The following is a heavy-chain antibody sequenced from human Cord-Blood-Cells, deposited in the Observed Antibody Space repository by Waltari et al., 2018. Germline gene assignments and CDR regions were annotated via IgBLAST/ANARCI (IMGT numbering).Heavy chain of an antibody. J-gene: IGHJ4*02. V-gene: IGHV2-5*01. CDR1: GFSLSTSGVG. D-gene: IGHD4-4*01. CDR2: IYWNDDK. CDR3: AHRVPYDYSNYALGPYDY. Sequence: QITLKESGPTLVKPTQTLTLTCTFSGFSLSTSGVGVGWIRQPPGKALEWLALIYWNDDKRYSPSLKSRLTITKDTSKNQVVLTMTNMDPVDTATYYCAHRVPYDYSNYALGPYDYWGQGTLVTVSS.